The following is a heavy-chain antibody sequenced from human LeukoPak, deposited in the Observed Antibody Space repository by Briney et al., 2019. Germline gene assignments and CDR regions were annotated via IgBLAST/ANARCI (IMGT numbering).Heavy chain of an antibody. Sequence: SETLSLTCTVSGGSISSGGYYWSWIRQHPGKGLEWIGYIYYSGSTYYNPSLKSRVTISVDTSKNQFSLKLSSVTAAGTAVYYCARLEASTGKFYFDYWGQGTLVTVSS. J-gene: IGHJ4*02. V-gene: IGHV4-31*03. D-gene: IGHD6-13*01. CDR2: IYYSGST. CDR3: ARLEASTGKFYFDY. CDR1: GGSISSGGYY.